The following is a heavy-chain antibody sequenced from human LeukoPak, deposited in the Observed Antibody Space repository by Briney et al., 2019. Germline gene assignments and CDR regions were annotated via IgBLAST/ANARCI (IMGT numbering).Heavy chain of an antibody. Sequence: SETLSLTCSVSGLSISSYYWSWIRQSPGKGLEWIGYISYSGTTNYNPSLNSRVTISLDTSKNQFSLKLSSVTAADTAVYYCARSHAYYYDSSGYLDWFDPWGQGTLVTVSS. CDR2: ISYSGTT. CDR1: GLSISSYY. J-gene: IGHJ5*02. CDR3: ARSHAYYYDSSGYLDWFDP. D-gene: IGHD3-22*01. V-gene: IGHV4-59*01.